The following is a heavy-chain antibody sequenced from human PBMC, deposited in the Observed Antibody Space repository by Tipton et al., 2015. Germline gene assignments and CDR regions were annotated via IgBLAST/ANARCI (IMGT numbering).Heavy chain of an antibody. Sequence: SLRLSCAASGFTFSNYYMSWIRQAPGKGLEWLSYIDSSGRTIYYTDSVKGRFTISRDNSKNSLYLQMNGLRADDTAVYYCARSGGYGWDSWGQGTLVTVSS. CDR3: ARSGGYGWDS. CDR2: IDSSGRTI. CDR1: GFTFSNYY. J-gene: IGHJ4*02. D-gene: IGHD5-12*01. V-gene: IGHV3-11*01.